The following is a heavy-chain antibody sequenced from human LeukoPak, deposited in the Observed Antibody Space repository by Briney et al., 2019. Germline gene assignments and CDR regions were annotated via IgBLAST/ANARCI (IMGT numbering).Heavy chain of an antibody. Sequence: PGGSLRLPCAASGFTFSSYWMHWVRQAPGKGLVWLSRIKGDGSIINYADSVKGRFTISRDNAKNTLYLQMNSLKAEDTAVYYCGRDHWGLVNYWGQGILVTVSS. D-gene: IGHD7-27*01. CDR1: GFTFSSYW. CDR3: GRDHWGLVNY. V-gene: IGHV3-74*01. CDR2: IKGDGSII. J-gene: IGHJ4*02.